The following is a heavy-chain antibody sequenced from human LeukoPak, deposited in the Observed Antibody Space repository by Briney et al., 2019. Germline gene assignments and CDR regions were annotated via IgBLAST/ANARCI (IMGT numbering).Heavy chain of an antibody. CDR3: AHSSRSPDCGDSRCYYFDY. Sequence: SGPTLVNPTQTLSLTCTFSGFSLSTSGVGVGWIRQPPGKPLDWIAIIYWDGDKRYSPSLKNRLTITKDTSKNQVVLTMTNMDPVDTATYFCAHSSRSPDCGDSRCYYFDYWGQGALVTVSS. J-gene: IGHJ4*02. V-gene: IGHV2-5*02. CDR1: GFSLSTSGVG. D-gene: IGHD3-22*01. CDR2: IYWDGDK.